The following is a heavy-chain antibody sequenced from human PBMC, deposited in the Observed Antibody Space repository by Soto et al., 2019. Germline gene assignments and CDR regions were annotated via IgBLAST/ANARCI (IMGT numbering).Heavy chain of an antibody. CDR1: GASIRTYF. CDR3: ASLGRNYYNGMDV. J-gene: IGHJ6*02. V-gene: IGHV4-4*07. CDR2: IDPSGTT. Sequence: QVQLQESGPGLVKPSETLSLTCTVSGASIRTYFWTWIRQSAGEGLEWLGRIDPSGTTTSNPSLKRRLTMSLDTFTNQFSLTLTSVTAADTAVYFCASLGRNYYNGMDVWGQGTTVIVSS.